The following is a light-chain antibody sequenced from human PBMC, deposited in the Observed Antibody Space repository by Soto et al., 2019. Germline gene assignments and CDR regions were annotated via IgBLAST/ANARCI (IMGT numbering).Light chain of an antibody. V-gene: IGKV1-5*03. CDR2: WAS. Sequence: DIQMTQSPSTLSASVGDRVTITCRASQSISSWLAWYQQKPGKAPKLLIYWASTRESGVPDRFSGSGSGTDFTLTISSLQAEDVAVYCCQQYYSTPLTFGGGTKVDIK. CDR1: QSISSW. CDR3: QQYYSTPLT. J-gene: IGKJ4*01.